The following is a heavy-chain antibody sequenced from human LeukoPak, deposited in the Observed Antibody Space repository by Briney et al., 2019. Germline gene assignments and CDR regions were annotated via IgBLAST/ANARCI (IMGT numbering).Heavy chain of an antibody. V-gene: IGHV1-8*03. Sequence: GGSLRLSCAASGFTFSSYDINWVRQATGQGLEWMGWMNPNSGNTRYAQKFQGRVTITRNTSISTAYMELSGLRAEDTDIYYCATFVPYSDNSDFYVHAFHIWARGTMVTVSS. CDR2: MNPNSGNT. CDR1: GFTFSSYD. D-gene: IGHD3-22*01. CDR3: ATFVPYSDNSDFYVHAFHI. J-gene: IGHJ3*02.